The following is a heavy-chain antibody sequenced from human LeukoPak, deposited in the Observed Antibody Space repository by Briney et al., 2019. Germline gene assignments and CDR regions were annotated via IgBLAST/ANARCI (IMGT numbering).Heavy chain of an antibody. D-gene: IGHD6-13*01. J-gene: IGHJ5*02. CDR1: GFTFSSDA. V-gene: IGHV3-23*01. CDR2: ISGSGGST. Sequence: GGSLRLSCAASGFTFSSDAMSWVRQAPGKGLEWVSAISGSGGSTYYADSVKGRFTISRDNSKNTLYLQMNSLRAEDTAVYYCAKDSSSSWYSNWFDPWGQGTLVTVSS. CDR3: AKDSSSSWYSNWFDP.